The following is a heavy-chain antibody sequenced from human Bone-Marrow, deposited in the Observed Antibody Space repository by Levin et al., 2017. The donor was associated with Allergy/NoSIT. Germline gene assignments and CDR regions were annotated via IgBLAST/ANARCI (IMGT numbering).Heavy chain of an antibody. CDR3: AREDRSGSFDV. CDR1: GGSISSGGYY. CDR2: IFYSGTT. D-gene: IGHD3-10*01. V-gene: IGHV4-31*03. Sequence: SQTLSLTCSVSGGSISSGGYYWTWIRQHPEWGLQWLGYIFYSGTTYYSPSLKSRVSISVDTSKNQFSLRLTAVTAADTAVYFCAREDRSGSFDVWGQGTVVTVSS. J-gene: IGHJ3*01.